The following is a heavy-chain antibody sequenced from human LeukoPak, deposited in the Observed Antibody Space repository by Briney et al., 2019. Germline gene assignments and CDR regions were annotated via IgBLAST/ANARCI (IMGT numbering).Heavy chain of an antibody. CDR3: ARRSSSWLYYGMDV. CDR2: ISGSGGST. D-gene: IGHD6-13*01. J-gene: IGHJ6*02. Sequence: GGSLTLSCAASGFTFSIYAMSCVRHSPGKAVEWVSAISGSGGSTYYADSVKGRFTISRDNPKNTLYLQMYSLRAEDTAVYYCARRSSSWLYYGMDVWGQGTTVTVSS. CDR1: GFTFSIYA. V-gene: IGHV3-23*01.